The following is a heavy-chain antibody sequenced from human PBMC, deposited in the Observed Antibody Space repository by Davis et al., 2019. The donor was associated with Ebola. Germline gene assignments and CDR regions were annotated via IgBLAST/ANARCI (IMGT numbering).Heavy chain of an antibody. J-gene: IGHJ4*02. CDR1: GFTFSSYW. D-gene: IGHD1-26*01. Sequence: HTGGSLRLSCAASGFTFSSYWMNWVRQAPGKGLVWVSCINRDGSTTTYADSVKGRFTISRDNAKNTLYLQMNNLRVEDTAVYYCATLPGYYWGQGTLVTVSS. CDR3: ATLPGYY. CDR2: INRDGSTT. V-gene: IGHV3-74*03.